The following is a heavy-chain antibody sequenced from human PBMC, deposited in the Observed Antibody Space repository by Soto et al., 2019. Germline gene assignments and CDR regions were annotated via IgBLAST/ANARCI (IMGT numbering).Heavy chain of an antibody. J-gene: IGHJ4*02. D-gene: IGHD7-27*01. V-gene: IGHV4-30-4*01. CDR3: ARGPSGDKVHY. CDR2: IFDSGTT. Sequence: PSATLSLTCTVTGGSITSDYSCWMWIREPSGEGLEWIGHIFDSGTTYTNPSLRSQVAIPLDTSKNHFSLTLSSVTAADTAVYYCARGPSGDKVHYWGQGALVTVSS. CDR1: GGSITSDYSC.